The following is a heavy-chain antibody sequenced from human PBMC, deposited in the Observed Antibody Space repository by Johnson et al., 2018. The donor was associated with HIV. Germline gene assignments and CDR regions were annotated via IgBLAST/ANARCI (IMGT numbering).Heavy chain of an antibody. CDR3: ATIWPGNFAFDI. CDR2: IHSGDNT. Sequence: VQLVESGGGVVQPGRSLRLSCAVSGLSVSINYITWVRQAPGKGLEWVSVIHSGDNTYYADSVKGRFTIYRDNSKSTLYLQMHSLRTEDTAMYYCATIWPGNFAFDIWGQGTMVTVSS. D-gene: IGHD2-21*01. V-gene: IGHV3-66*02. J-gene: IGHJ3*02. CDR1: GLSVSINY.